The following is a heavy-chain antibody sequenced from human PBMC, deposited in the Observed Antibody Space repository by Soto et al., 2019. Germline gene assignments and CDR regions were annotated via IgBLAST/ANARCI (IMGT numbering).Heavy chain of an antibody. CDR2: ISSVGSTV. V-gene: IGHV3-48*03. J-gene: IGHJ4*02. CDR3: AKEATNINNFDY. D-gene: IGHD1-26*01. CDR1: GFIFSNYE. Sequence: HPGGSLRLSCAASGFIFSNYEMNWVRQAPGKGLEWLSYISSVGSTVYYADSVKGRFTISRDSAKSSLYLQMNSLRAEDTAVYYCAKEATNINNFDYWGKRTLVTFSS.